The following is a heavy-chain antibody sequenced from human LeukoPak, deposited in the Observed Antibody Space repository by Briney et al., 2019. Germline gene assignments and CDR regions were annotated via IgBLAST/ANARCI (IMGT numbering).Heavy chain of an antibody. CDR2: IKQDGSEK. Sequence: GGSLRLSCAASGFTFSSYWMSWVRQAPGKGLEWVANIKQDGSEKYYVDSVKGRFTISRDNAKNSLYLQMNSLRAEDTAVYYCARDSPMVRGVILTSNVPYYYYGMDVWGQGTTVTVSS. V-gene: IGHV3-7*01. CDR3: ARDSPMVRGVILTSNVPYYYYGMDV. J-gene: IGHJ6*02. D-gene: IGHD3-10*01. CDR1: GFTFSSYW.